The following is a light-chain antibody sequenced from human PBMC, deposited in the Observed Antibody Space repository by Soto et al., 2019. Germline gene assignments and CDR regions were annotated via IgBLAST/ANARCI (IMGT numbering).Light chain of an antibody. CDR1: QSIGSSY. Sequence: ENVLTLSPGTLSLSQGERATLSCRASQSIGSSYLAWYQQKPGQAPRLLIYGASSRATGIPDRFSGGGSGTDFSLTISRLDPEDFAVYYCQQYSSSPITFGQGTRLEIK. CDR2: GAS. J-gene: IGKJ5*01. V-gene: IGKV3-20*01. CDR3: QQYSSSPIT.